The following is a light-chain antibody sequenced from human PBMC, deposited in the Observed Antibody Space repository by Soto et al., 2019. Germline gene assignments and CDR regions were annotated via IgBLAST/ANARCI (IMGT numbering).Light chain of an antibody. CDR3: QQLNSFPIP. Sequence: IQLTQSPSALSASVGDRVTISCRASQGIANFLACYQQKPGKAPKLLIYGASTLPSWVPSRFSGSGSETDFTRTISSLQPEDCATAYCQQLNSFPIPFGPGTKVDIQ. CDR2: GAS. CDR1: QGIANF. V-gene: IGKV1-9*01. J-gene: IGKJ3*01.